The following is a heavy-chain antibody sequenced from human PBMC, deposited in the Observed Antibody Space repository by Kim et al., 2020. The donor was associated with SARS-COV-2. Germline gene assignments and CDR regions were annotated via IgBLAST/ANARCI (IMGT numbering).Heavy chain of an antibody. Sequence: SVKVSCKASGGTFSSYAISWVRQAPGQGLEWMGGIIPIFGTANYAQKFQGRVTITADESTSTAYMELSSLRSEDTAVYYCARDQGMEGSNYRYYGMDVWGQGTTVTVSS. CDR2: IIPIFGTA. CDR3: ARDQGMEGSNYRYYGMDV. J-gene: IGHJ6*02. CDR1: GGTFSSYA. D-gene: IGHD4-4*01. V-gene: IGHV1-69*13.